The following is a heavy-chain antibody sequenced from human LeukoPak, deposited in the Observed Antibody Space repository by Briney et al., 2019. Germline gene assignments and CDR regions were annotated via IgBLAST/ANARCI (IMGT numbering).Heavy chain of an antibody. CDR3: ARTYGSGSYSYYGMDV. CDR2: IYSGSST. D-gene: IGHD3-10*01. V-gene: IGHV3-53*01. J-gene: IGHJ6*04. CDR1: GFTVSSNY. Sequence: PGGSLRLTCAASGFTVSSNYMSWVRQAPGKGLEWVSVIYSGSSTYYADSVRGRFTISRDNSKNTLYLQMNSLRAEDTAVYYCARTYGSGSYSYYGMDVWGKGTTVTVSS.